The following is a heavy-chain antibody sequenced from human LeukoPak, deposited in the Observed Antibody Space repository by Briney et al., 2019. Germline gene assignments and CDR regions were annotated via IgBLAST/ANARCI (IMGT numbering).Heavy chain of an antibody. Sequence: GGSLRLSCAASGFTFSSYGMHWVRQAPGKGLEWVAFIRYDGSNKYYADSVKGRFTISRDNSKNTLYLQMNSLRAEDTAVYYCAKGYSSSAGPLDYWGQGTQVTVSS. D-gene: IGHD6-6*01. CDR3: AKGYSSSAGPLDY. J-gene: IGHJ4*02. CDR2: IRYDGSNK. V-gene: IGHV3-30*02. CDR1: GFTFSSYG.